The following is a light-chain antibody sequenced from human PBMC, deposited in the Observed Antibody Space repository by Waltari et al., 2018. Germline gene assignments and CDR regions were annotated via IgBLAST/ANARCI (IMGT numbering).Light chain of an antibody. CDR2: DAS. Sequence: EIVLTQSPGTLSLSPGERATLSCRASQSVSRTLAWYQQKPGQAPRLLIYDASSRATGFPDRFSGSGSGTDFSLTISRLEPEDFAVYYCQKYGTLPATFGQGTKVEIK. J-gene: IGKJ1*01. CDR1: QSVSRT. CDR3: QKYGTLPAT. V-gene: IGKV3-20*01.